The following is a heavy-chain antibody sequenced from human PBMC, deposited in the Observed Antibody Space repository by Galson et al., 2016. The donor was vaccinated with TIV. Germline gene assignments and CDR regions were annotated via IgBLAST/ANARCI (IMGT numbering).Heavy chain of an antibody. CDR3: ARHYNILSYDPVDGFDF. D-gene: IGHD3-9*01. CDR2: IYPADSDI. V-gene: IGHV5-51*01. J-gene: IGHJ3*01. CDR1: GYKFNSFW. Sequence: QSGAEVKKPGESLKISCKGSGYKFNSFWIAWVRQMPGKGLEWMGIIYPADSDIRYSPSFQGQVTISVDKSISTAYLQLSSLEASDTAIYFCARHYNILSYDPVDGFDFWGQGALFTVSS.